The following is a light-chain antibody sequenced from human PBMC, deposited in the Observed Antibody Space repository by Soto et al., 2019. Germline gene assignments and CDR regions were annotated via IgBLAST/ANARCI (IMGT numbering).Light chain of an antibody. CDR3: QQVHSFPLT. CDR2: ATS. V-gene: IGKV1-9*01. CDR1: QEITSY. J-gene: IGKJ3*01. Sequence: DIQVTQSPLYLSASVGDRVTITCRASQEITSYVAWYQQQPEKAPKLLIFATSRLQTGVPSRFSGSGSGTEFTLTSSSLQPEDCATYDCQQVHSFPLTYGPGSKVDIK.